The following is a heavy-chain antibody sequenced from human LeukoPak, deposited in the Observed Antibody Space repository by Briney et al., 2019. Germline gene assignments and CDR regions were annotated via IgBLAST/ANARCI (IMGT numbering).Heavy chain of an antibody. J-gene: IGHJ4*02. V-gene: IGHV4-34*01. CDR2: ITYSGSI. Sequence: SETLSLTCAVSGGSFSGKYWSWIRQPPGKGLEWIGEITYSGSIYYNPSLKSRVTISVDTSKNQFSLKLNSVTAADTAVYYCARDLMTWGQGTLVTVSS. CDR1: GGSFSGKY. CDR3: ARDLMT.